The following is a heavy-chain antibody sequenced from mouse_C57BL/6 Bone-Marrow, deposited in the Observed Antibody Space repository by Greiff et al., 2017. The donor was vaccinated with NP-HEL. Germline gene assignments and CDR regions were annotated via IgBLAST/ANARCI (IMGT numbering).Heavy chain of an antibody. D-gene: IGHD1-2*01. V-gene: IGHV5-6*01. CDR3: ARHTTTADY. J-gene: IGHJ2*01. CDR1: GFTFSSYG. CDR2: ISSGGSYT. Sequence: VQRVESGGDLVKPGGSLKLSCAASGFTFSSYGMSWVRQTPDKRLEWVATISSGGSYTYYPDSVKGRFTISRDNAKNTLYLQMSSLKSEDTAMYYCARHTTTADYWGQGTTLTVSS.